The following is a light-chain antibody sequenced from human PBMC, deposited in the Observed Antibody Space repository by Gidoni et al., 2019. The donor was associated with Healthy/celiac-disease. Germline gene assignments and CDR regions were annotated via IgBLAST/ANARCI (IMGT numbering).Light chain of an antibody. CDR1: QSVTSY. V-gene: IGKV3-11*01. J-gene: IGKJ3*01. CDR2: DAS. CDR3: QQRSNWPPGVT. Sequence: EIVLTQSPAPLSLSPGERATLSRRASQSVTSYLAWYQQKPGQAPRLLIYDASNRATGIPARFSGSGSGTDFTLTISSLEPEDFAVYYCQQRSNWPPGVTFGPGTKVDIK.